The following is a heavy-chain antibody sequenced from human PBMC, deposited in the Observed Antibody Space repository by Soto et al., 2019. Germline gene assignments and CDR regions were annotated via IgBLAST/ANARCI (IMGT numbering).Heavy chain of an antibody. D-gene: IGHD3-3*01. CDR2: INSDGSST. CDR1: GFTFSSYW. V-gene: IGHV3-74*01. CDR3: ARDSEYYDFWSGYLGKGYYYGMDV. Sequence: PGASLKISCAASGFTFSSYWMHWVRQAPGKGLVWVSRINSDGSSTSYADSVKGRFTISRDNAKNTLYLQMNSLRAEDTAVYYCARDSEYYDFWSGYLGKGYYYGMDVWGQGTTVTVSS. J-gene: IGHJ6*02.